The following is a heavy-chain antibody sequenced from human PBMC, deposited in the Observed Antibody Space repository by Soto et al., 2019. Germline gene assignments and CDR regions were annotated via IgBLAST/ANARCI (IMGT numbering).Heavy chain of an antibody. CDR2: ISYDGSNK. D-gene: IGHD1-26*01. CDR3: AKDRGPTDPYLDY. CDR1: GFTFSTYG. Sequence: GGSLRLSCAASGFTFSTYGMDWVRQAPGKGLEWVAVISYDGSNKHYADSVKGRFTISRDNSKNTLYLQVNSLRAEDTAVYYCAKDRGPTDPYLDYWGQGTLVTVSS. V-gene: IGHV3-30*18. J-gene: IGHJ4*02.